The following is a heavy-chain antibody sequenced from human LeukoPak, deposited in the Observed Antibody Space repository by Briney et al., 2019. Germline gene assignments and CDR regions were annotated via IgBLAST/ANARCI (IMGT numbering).Heavy chain of an antibody. V-gene: IGHV3-30*02. J-gene: IGHJ6*02. CDR2: IWYDGSNK. CDR3: AKGLVTMVRGVRYYYYGMDV. Sequence: TGGSLRLSCAASGFTFSSYGMHWVRQAPGKGLEWVAVIWYDGSNKYYADSVKGRFTISRDNSKNTLYLQMNSLRAEDTAVYYCAKGLVTMVRGVRYYYYGMDVWGQGTTVTVSS. D-gene: IGHD3-10*01. CDR1: GFTFSSYG.